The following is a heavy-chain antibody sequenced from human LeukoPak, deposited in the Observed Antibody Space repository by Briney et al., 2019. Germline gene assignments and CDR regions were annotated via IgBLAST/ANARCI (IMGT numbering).Heavy chain of an antibody. CDR2: IRYDGSNK. D-gene: IGHD1-26*01. J-gene: IGHJ4*02. CDR3: AKDGGEWEPYYFDY. V-gene: IGHV3-30*02. Sequence: GGSLRLSCAASGFTFSSYGMRWVRQAPGKGLGWVALIRYDGSNKYYADSVKGRFTISRDNSKNTLYLQMNSLRAEDTAVYYCAKDGGEWEPYYFDYWGQGTPVTVSS. CDR1: GFTFSSYG.